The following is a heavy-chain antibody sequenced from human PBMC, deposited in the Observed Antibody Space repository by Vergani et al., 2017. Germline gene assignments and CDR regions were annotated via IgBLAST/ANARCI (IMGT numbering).Heavy chain of an antibody. CDR2: ISSSGSTI. V-gene: IGHV3-11*04. J-gene: IGHJ5*02. D-gene: IGHD2-2*01. CDR3: AREVGGGYCSSTSCYVRRGTGWFDP. Sequence: QVQLVESGGGLVKPGGSLRLSCAASGFTFSDYYMSWIRQAPGKGLEWVSYISSSGSTIYYADSVKGRFTISRDNAKNSLYLQMNSLRAEDTAVYYCAREVGGGYCSSTSCYVRRGTGWFDPWGQGTLVTVSS. CDR1: GFTFSDYY.